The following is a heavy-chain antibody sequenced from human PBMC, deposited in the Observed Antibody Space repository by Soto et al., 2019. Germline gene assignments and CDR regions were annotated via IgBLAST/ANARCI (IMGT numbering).Heavy chain of an antibody. CDR1: GFSLTTSGVG. Sequence: QITLNESGPTQVKPRQTLTLTCTFSGFSLTTSGVGVGWIRQSPGKAPEWLALIYWDDDKRYSPSLKSRLTITKDTSKHQVVLTMADLDSADTATYYCAHRVLRTVFGLVTTTAIYFDFWGQGTPVAVSS. CDR2: IYWDDDK. D-gene: IGHD3-3*01. CDR3: AHRVLRTVFGLVTTTAIYFDF. V-gene: IGHV2-5*02. J-gene: IGHJ4*02.